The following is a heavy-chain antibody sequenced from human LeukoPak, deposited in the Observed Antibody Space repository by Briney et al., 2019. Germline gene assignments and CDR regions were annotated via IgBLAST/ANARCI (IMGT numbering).Heavy chain of an antibody. CDR1: GFTFSSYG. V-gene: IGHV3-30*18. CDR2: ISYDGSDK. CDR3: AKGGRPEGMDV. J-gene: IGHJ6*02. Sequence: GGSLRLSCAASGFTFSSYGMHWVRQAPGKGLDWVAVISYDGSDKYYADSVKGRFTISRDNSKNTLYLQMNSLRTEDTAVYYCAKGGRPEGMDVWGQGTTVTVSS.